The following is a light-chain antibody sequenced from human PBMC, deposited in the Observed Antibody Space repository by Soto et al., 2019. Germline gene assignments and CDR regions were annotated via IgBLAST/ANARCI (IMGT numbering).Light chain of an antibody. J-gene: IGLJ1*01. CDR3: SSYADSNSYF. Sequence: QSVLTQPPSASWSPGQSVTISCTGTSSDVGGYNYVYWYQQHPGKAPKLMIYEVTKRPSGVPDRFSGSKSGNTASLTVSGLQAEDEADYYCSSYADSNSYFFGTGTKVTVL. CDR2: EVT. CDR1: SSDVGGYNY. V-gene: IGLV2-8*01.